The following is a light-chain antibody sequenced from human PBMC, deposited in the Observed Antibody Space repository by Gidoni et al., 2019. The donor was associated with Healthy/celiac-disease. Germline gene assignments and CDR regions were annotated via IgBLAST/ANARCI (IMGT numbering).Light chain of an antibody. CDR1: QSVSSSY. V-gene: IGKV3-20*01. CDR2: GAS. Sequence: EIVLTQSPGTLSLSPGERATLSCRASQSVSSSYLAWYQQKPGQAPRLLIYGASSRATGIPDRFSVSGLGTDFTLTISRLEPEDFAVYYCQQYGSSPMCSFXXXTKLEIK. J-gene: IGKJ2*04. CDR3: QQYGSSPMCS.